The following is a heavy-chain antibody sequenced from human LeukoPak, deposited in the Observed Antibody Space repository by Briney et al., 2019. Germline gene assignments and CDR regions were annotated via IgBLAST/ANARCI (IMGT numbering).Heavy chain of an antibody. CDR3: AKGEYDSSGYLGLDAFDI. CDR1: GFTFSSSA. J-gene: IGHJ3*02. Sequence: GGSLRLSCAASGFTFSSSAMSWVRQAPGKGLEWVSSISGSGDSTYYADSVKGRFTISRDNSKNTLYLQMNSLRAEDTAVYYCAKGEYDSSGYLGLDAFDIWGQGTMVTVSS. CDR2: ISGSGDST. D-gene: IGHD3-22*01. V-gene: IGHV3-23*01.